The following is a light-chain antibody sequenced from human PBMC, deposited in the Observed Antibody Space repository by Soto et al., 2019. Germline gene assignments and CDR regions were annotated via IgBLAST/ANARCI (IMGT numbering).Light chain of an antibody. J-gene: IGKJ1*01. CDR1: QSIRNY. V-gene: IGKV1-5*03. Sequence: DIQMTQSPATLSASVGDRVTITCRASQSIRNYLAWYQQKPGKAPQVLIYKASNLETGVPSRFSGSGSGTEFARFISSLQPDDFATYYCQQYHNDSPWTFGQGTKVEVK. CDR3: QQYHNDSPWT. CDR2: KAS.